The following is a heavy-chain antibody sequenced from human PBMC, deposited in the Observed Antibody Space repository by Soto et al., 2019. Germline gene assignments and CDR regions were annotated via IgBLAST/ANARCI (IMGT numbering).Heavy chain of an antibody. Sequence: EVQLVESGGGLIQPGGSLRLSCAASGFTFSSYWMNWVRQPPGKGLVWVSRISYDGSSTGYADSVQGRFTISRDNAKNTLYLQMNTLRVEDTAVYYCSTYESSGPDEYWGQGALVTVSS. J-gene: IGHJ4*02. CDR2: ISYDGSST. D-gene: IGHD6-19*01. CDR1: GFTFSSYW. V-gene: IGHV3-74*01. CDR3: STYESSGPDEY.